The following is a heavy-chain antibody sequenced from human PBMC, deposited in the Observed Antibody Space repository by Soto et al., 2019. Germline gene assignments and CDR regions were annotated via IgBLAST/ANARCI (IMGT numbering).Heavy chain of an antibody. CDR1: GFTFSSFA. Sequence: PGGSLRLSCSASGFTFSSFAMHWVRQAPEKGLELVSTLSRNGDSTYYADSVKGRFTISRDSSKNTLYLQMSSLRGGDTAFYYCVREGYQTRGWYGKFDYCGQGTLVTVSS. CDR3: VREGYQTRGWYGKFDY. CDR2: LSRNGDST. J-gene: IGHJ4*02. D-gene: IGHD6-19*01. V-gene: IGHV3-64D*08.